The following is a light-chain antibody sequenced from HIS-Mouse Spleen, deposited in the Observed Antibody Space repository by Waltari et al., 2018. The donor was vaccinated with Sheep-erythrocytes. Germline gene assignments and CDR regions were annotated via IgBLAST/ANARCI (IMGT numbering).Light chain of an antibody. J-gene: IGKJ5*01. Sequence: EIVLTQSTATLSLSPGKRATLSCWASLSVSSYLAWYQQKPCQAPRLLIYDASNRATGIPARFSGSGSGTDFTLTISSLEPEDFAVYYCQQRSNWPPITFGQGTRLEIK. CDR2: DAS. CDR3: QQRSNWPPIT. V-gene: IGKV3-11*01. CDR1: LSVSSY.